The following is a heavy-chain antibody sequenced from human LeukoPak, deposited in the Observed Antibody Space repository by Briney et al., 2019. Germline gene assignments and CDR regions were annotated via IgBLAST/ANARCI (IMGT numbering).Heavy chain of an antibody. CDR1: GYSFTSYL. Sequence: GESLMISCKGSGYSFTSYLISWVRQLPGKGLEWMGRIDPTDSYTNYGPSFQGHVTISADKSISTAYLQWSSLKASDTAMYYCARRGSIAPRYYYGMDVWGQGTTVTVSS. V-gene: IGHV5-10-1*01. J-gene: IGHJ6*02. D-gene: IGHD6-6*01. CDR2: IDPTDSYT. CDR3: ARRGSIAPRYYYGMDV.